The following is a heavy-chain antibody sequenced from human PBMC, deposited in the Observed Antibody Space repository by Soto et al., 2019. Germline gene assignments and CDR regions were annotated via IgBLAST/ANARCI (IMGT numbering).Heavy chain of an antibody. V-gene: IGHV3-21*01. CDR2: ISSSSRHI. J-gene: IGHJ4*02. CDR3: ARDLGSGWTLDY. Sequence: GGSLRLSCAASVFTFNTYSMNWVRQAPGKGLEWVSGISSSSRHIYYADSVKGRFTISRDNAKSSLFLQMNSLRAEDTAVYYCARDLGSGWTLDYWGQGTLVTVSS. D-gene: IGHD6-19*01. CDR1: VFTFNTYS.